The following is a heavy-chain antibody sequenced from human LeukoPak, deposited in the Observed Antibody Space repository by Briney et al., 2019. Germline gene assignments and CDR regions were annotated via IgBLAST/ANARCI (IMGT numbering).Heavy chain of an antibody. V-gene: IGHV1-69*13. CDR1: GGTFHSYL. CDR2: IVPIIGTA. CDR3: ARDQRPTCLGGICYSGAY. J-gene: IGHJ4*02. D-gene: IGHD2-15*01. Sequence: GASVKVSCKAWGGTFHSYLVTWVRQAPGQGLEWMGGIVPIIGTANYAQKFQGRVTITADDSTSTAYMELRSLRSEDTAIYYCARDQRPTCLGGICYSGAYWGQGTLVTVTS.